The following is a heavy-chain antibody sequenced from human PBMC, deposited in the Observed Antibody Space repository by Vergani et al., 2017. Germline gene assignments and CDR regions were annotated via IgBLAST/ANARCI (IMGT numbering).Heavy chain of an antibody. V-gene: IGHV5-51*01. CDR1: GYSFTSYW. D-gene: IGHD3-22*01. J-gene: IGHJ3*02. CDR2: IYPGDSDT. CDR3: ARVHYYYDPAGFFDI. Sequence: EVQLVQSGAEVKKPGESLKISCKGSGYSFTSYWIGWVRQMPGKGLEWMGIIYPGDSDTRYSPSFQGQVTISADKSISTAYLQWSSLTASDTAMYYCARVHYYYDPAGFFDIWGQGTMVTVSS.